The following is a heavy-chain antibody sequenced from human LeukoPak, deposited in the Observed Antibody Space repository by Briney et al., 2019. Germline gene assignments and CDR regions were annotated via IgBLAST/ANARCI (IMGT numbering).Heavy chain of an antibody. Sequence: PLETLSLTCTVSGGSISSYYWSWIRQPPGKGLEWIGYIYYSGSTNYNPSLKSRVTISVDTSKNQFSLKLSSVTAADTAVYYCARGGRVVVIPPNLWGRGTLVTVSS. V-gene: IGHV4-59*01. CDR3: ARGGRVVVIPPNL. CDR2: IYYSGST. D-gene: IGHD3-22*01. J-gene: IGHJ2*01. CDR1: GGSISSYY.